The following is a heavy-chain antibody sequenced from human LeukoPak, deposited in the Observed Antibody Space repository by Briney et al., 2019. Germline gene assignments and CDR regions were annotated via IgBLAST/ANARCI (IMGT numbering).Heavy chain of an antibody. V-gene: IGHV3-33*01. CDR3: EREWGVAFDI. CDR1: GFTFSSYG. D-gene: IGHD1-26*01. CDR2: IWYDGSNK. J-gene: IGHJ3*02. Sequence: GGSLRLACAASGFTFSSYGMHWVRQAPGKGLEWVAVIWYDGSNKYYADSVKGRFTISRDNSKNTLYLQMNSLRAQDTAVYYCEREWGVAFDIWGEGTMVTVSS.